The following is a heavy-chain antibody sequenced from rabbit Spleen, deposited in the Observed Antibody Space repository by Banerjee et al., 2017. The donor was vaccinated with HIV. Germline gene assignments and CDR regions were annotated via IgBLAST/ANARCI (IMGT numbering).Heavy chain of an antibody. Sequence: QSLEESGGDLVKPGGTLTLTCKASGFSFSSSVYMCWVRQAPGKGLEWIACIYITTANTYYANWARGRFTISKTSSTTVTLQMTSLTAADTATYFCARSGYVGWGGDGDLTGNKLWGPGTLVTVS. J-gene: IGHJ4*01. CDR2: IYITTANT. CDR3: ARSGYVGWGGDGDLTGNKL. V-gene: IGHV1S40*01. D-gene: IGHD4-1*01. CDR1: GFSFSSSVY.